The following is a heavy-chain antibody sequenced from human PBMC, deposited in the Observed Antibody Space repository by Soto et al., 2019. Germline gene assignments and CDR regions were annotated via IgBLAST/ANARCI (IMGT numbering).Heavy chain of an antibody. Sequence: GASVKASCKASGYTFTSYAMHWVRQAPGQRLEWMGWINAGNGNTKYSQKFQGRVTITRDTSASTAYMELNSLRAEDTAVYYCARDPRPIVVGLDYWGQGTLVTVSS. CDR3: ARDPRPIVVGLDY. CDR2: INAGNGNT. J-gene: IGHJ4*02. D-gene: IGHD3-22*01. CDR1: GYTFTSYA. V-gene: IGHV1-3*01.